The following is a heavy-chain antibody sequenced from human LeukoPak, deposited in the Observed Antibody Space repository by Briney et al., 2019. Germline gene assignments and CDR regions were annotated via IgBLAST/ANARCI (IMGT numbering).Heavy chain of an antibody. J-gene: IGHJ6*03. CDR2: IYYSGST. Sequence: PWETLSLTCSVSGDSISTSSYYWGWIRQPPGKGLEWIGTIYYSGSTYYNPSLTSRVTISVDTSKNQFSLKLSSVTAADTAVYYCARHKDYYYSYMDVWGKGTTVTISS. CDR1: GDSISTSSYY. CDR3: ARHKDYYYSYMDV. V-gene: IGHV4-39*01.